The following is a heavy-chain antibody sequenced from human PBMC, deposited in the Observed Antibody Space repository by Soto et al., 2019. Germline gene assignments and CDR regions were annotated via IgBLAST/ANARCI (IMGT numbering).Heavy chain of an antibody. D-gene: IGHD1-26*01. CDR2: LNQDGSEK. CDR3: ARAKFSGTYYVRGVQYFFDH. CDR1: GFTFTDYW. J-gene: IGHJ4*02. V-gene: IGHV3-7*03. Sequence: TGGSLRLSCAASGFTFTDYWMALVRQAPGKGLEWVANLNQDGSEKNYVDSVKGRFTISRDNAKNSIYLQLNSLRAEDTDVYYCARAKFSGTYYVRGVQYFFDHWGQGAMVAVSS.